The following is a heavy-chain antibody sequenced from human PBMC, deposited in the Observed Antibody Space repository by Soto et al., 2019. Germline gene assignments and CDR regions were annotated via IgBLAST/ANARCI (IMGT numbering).Heavy chain of an antibody. Sequence: LRLSCAASGFTFSRHAMDWVRQAPGKGLEWVAFISDNGRTKDYADSVKGRFTISRDNSKNTLYLQMNSLRADDTAVYYCARDLTDNYSFDDWGQGALVTV. CDR3: ARDLTDNYSFDD. CDR1: GFTFSRHA. V-gene: IGHV3-30-3*01. J-gene: IGHJ4*02. D-gene: IGHD1-1*01. CDR2: ISDNGRTK.